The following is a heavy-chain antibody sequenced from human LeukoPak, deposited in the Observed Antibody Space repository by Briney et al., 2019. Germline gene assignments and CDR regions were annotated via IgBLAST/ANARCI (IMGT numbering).Heavy chain of an antibody. CDR2: IYYSGST. CDR1: GGSISSYY. CDR3: ARLGLYYGSGSYTLNMLVGWFDP. D-gene: IGHD3-10*01. J-gene: IGHJ5*02. Sequence: SETLSLTCTVSGGSISSYYWSWIRQPPGKGLEWIGYIYYSGSTNYNPSLKSRVTISVDTSKNQFSLKLSSVTAADTAVYYCARLGLYYGSGSYTLNMLVGWFDPWGQGTLVTVSS. V-gene: IGHV4-59*08.